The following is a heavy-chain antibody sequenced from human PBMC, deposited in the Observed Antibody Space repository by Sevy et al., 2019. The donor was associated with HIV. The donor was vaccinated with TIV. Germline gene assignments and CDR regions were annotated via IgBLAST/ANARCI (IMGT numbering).Heavy chain of an antibody. V-gene: IGHV3-23*01. CDR2: ISGGGGST. CDR3: AKDSGTGYSGYDYHELYYYMDV. Sequence: GGSLRLSCAASGFTFSSYAMSWVRQAPGKGLEWVSAISGGGGSTYYADSVKGRFTISRDNSKNTLYLQMNSLRAEDTAVYYCAKDSGTGYSGYDYHELYYYMDVWGKGTTVTVSS. D-gene: IGHD5-12*01. CDR1: GFTFSSYA. J-gene: IGHJ6*03.